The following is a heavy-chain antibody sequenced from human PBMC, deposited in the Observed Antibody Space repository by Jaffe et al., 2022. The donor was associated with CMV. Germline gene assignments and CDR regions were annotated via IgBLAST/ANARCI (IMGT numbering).Heavy chain of an antibody. V-gene: IGHV4-34*01. J-gene: IGHJ5*02. D-gene: IGHD2-2*01. CDR1: GGSFSGYY. CDR3: ARYCSSTSCSSNWFDP. CDR2: INHSGST. Sequence: QVQLQQWGAGLLKPSETLSLTCAVYGGSFSGYYWSWIRQPPGKGLEWIGEINHSGSTNYNPSLKSRVTISVDTSKNQFSLKLSSVTAADTAVYYCARYCSSTSCSSNWFDPWGQGTLVTVSS.